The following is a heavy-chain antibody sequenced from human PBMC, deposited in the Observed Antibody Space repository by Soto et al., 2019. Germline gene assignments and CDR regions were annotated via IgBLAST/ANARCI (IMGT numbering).Heavy chain of an antibody. CDR3: AKGVPGIAVAGTGYFQH. CDR1: GFTFSSYA. J-gene: IGHJ1*01. Sequence: ESGGGLVQPGGSLRLSCAASGFTFSSYAMSWVRQAPGKGLEWVSGISGSGDSTYYADSVKGRFTISRDNSKKTVYLQMNSLRAENTAVYYCAKGVPGIAVAGTGYFQHWGQGTLVTVSS. V-gene: IGHV3-23*01. CDR2: ISGSGDST. D-gene: IGHD6-19*01.